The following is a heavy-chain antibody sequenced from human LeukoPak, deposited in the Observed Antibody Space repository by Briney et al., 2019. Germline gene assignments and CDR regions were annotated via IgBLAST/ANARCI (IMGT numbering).Heavy chain of an antibody. CDR3: ARTTQRGCSGGICYLNWFDP. D-gene: IGHD2-15*01. CDR2: IYHSGRT. CDR1: GGSISSSNYY. V-gene: IGHV4-39*01. Sequence: SETLSLTCTVSGGSISSSNYYWGWIRQPPGKGLEWIGNIYHSGRTYYNPSLKSRVTIFVDTSKNQFSLKVTSVTAADTAVYYCARTTQRGCSGGICYLNWFDPWGQGTLVTVSS. J-gene: IGHJ5*02.